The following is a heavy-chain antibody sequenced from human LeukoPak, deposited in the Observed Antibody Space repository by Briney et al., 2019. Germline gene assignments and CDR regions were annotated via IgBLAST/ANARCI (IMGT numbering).Heavy chain of an antibody. CDR3: AKSMGVQDSYYYMDV. CDR1: GFTFSSYG. D-gene: IGHD1-1*01. J-gene: IGHJ6*03. CDR2: IRYDGSNK. Sequence: GGSLRLSCAASGFTFSSYGMHWVRQAPGKGLEWVAFIRYDGSNKYYADSVKGRFTISRDNSKNTLYLQMNSLRAEDTAVYYCAKSMGVQDSYYYMDVWGKGTTVTVSS. V-gene: IGHV3-30*02.